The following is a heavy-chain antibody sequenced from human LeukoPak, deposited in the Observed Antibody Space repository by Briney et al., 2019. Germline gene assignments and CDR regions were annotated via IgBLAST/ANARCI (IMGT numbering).Heavy chain of an antibody. D-gene: IGHD3-22*01. V-gene: IGHV1-46*01. CDR1: GYTFTYHY. Sequence: ASVKVSCKASGYTFTYHYIHLVRQAPGQGLEWMGIINPSNGDTNYAQRFQGRVTMTRDTSTSTVYMELSSLDSEDTAVYYCARQHSSGYYSPHYYYGMDVWGQGTTVTVS. CDR3: ARQHSSGYYSPHYYYGMDV. J-gene: IGHJ6*02. CDR2: INPSNGDT.